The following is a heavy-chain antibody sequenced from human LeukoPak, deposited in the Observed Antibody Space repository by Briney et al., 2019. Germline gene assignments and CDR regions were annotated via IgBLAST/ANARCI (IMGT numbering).Heavy chain of an antibody. J-gene: IGHJ5*02. Sequence: ASVKVSCKASGYTFTGYYMHWVRQAPGQGLEWMGWINPNSGGTNYAQKFQGRVTMTRDTSISTAYMELSRLRSDDTAVYYCARFHCSSTSCYLDWFDPWGQGTLVTVSS. CDR1: GYTFTGYY. D-gene: IGHD2-2*01. CDR2: INPNSGGT. CDR3: ARFHCSSTSCYLDWFDP. V-gene: IGHV1-2*02.